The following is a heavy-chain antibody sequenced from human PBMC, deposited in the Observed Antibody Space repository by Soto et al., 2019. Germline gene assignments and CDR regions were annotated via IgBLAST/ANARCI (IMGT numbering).Heavy chain of an antibody. CDR3: ARESREMTDRAFDI. CDR1: GFSVSSNY. CDR2: IYSGGST. V-gene: IGHV3-53*01. Sequence: GSLRLSCVPSGFSVSSNYMCWVRPAPGKGLEWVSVIYSGGSTYYADSVKGRFTISRDNSKNTLYLQMNSLRAEDTAVYYCARESREMTDRAFDIWGRGTMVTVSS. J-gene: IGHJ3*02.